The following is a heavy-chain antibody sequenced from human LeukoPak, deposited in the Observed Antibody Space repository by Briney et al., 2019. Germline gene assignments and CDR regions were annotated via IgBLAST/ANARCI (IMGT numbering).Heavy chain of an antibody. Sequence: PSETLSLTCTVSGGSISSGDYYWSWIRQPPGKGLEWIGYIYYSGSTNYSPSLKSRVTISVDTSKNQFSLKLSSVTAADTAVYYCARSQQLAIDYWGQGTLVTVSS. J-gene: IGHJ4*02. CDR3: ARSQQLAIDY. D-gene: IGHD6-13*01. CDR1: GGSISSGDYY. V-gene: IGHV4-61*08. CDR2: IYYSGST.